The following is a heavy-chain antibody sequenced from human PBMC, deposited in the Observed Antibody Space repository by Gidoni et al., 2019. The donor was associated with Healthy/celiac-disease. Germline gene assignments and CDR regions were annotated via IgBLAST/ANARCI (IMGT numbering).Heavy chain of an antibody. CDR1: GFTFGDYA. D-gene: IGHD4-17*01. V-gene: IGHV3-49*03. Sequence: EVQLVESGGGLVQPGRSLRLSCTASGFTFGDYAMSWFRQAPGKGLEGVGFIRSKGYGGTTEDAALEKGRFTISRDDSKSNAYLQMNSLKTEDTAVYYCTGYGDYLGDYWGQGTLVTVSS. CDR2: IRSKGYGGTT. J-gene: IGHJ4*02. CDR3: TGYGDYLGDY.